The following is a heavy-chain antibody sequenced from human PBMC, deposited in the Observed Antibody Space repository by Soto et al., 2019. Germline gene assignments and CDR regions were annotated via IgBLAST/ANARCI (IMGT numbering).Heavy chain of an antibody. CDR2: ISPDGNNA. V-gene: IGHV3-30-3*01. CDR1: GFTFSSYA. Sequence: GSLRLSCAASGFTFSSYAMSWVRQAPGKGLQWLAHISPDGNNAYYADSVKGRFTISRDNARNTVYLQVNSLRPEDTAVYHCVRGPSHGAFDIWGQGTLVTVSS. CDR3: VRGPSHGAFDI. J-gene: IGHJ3*02.